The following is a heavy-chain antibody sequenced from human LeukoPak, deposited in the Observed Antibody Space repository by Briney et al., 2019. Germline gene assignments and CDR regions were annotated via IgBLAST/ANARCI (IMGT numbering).Heavy chain of an antibody. CDR2: IRGKAYSGTT. Sequence: GGSLRLSCKASGFIFGDYGMSWVRQAPGKGLEWVGFIRGKAYSGTTEYAASVKGRFTISRDDSKSIAYLQMNSLKTDDTAVYFCIRDRGQYYGSGSSPDFWGQGTLVTVSS. V-gene: IGHV3-49*04. D-gene: IGHD3-10*01. CDR3: IRDRGQYYGSGSSPDF. CDR1: GFIFGDYG. J-gene: IGHJ4*02.